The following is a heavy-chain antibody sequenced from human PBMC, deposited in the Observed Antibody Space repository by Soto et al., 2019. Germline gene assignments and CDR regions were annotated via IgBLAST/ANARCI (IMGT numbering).Heavy chain of an antibody. V-gene: IGHV1-2*02. D-gene: IGHD6-19*01. Sequence: QVQLVQSGAEVKKPGASVKVSCEASGYTFIDYYMHWVRQAPGQGFEWMGRISPKSGGTNYAKKVQGRVTMTWDTSLNTAYMELSSLMSEDTAVYYCARPPGYISDWYYFDLWGQGTLVTVSS. CDR3: ARPPGYISDWYYFDL. CDR1: GYTFIDYY. CDR2: ISPKSGGT. J-gene: IGHJ4*02.